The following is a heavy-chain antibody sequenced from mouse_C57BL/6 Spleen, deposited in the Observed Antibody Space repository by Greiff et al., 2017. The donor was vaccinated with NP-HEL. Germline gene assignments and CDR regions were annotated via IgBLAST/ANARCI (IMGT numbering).Heavy chain of an antibody. CDR3: ARPTTNAMDY. Sequence: VQLQQPGAELVMPGASVKLSCKASGYTFTSYWMHWVKQRPGQGLEWIGEIDPSDSYTNYNQKFKGKSTLTVDKSSSTAYMQLSSLTSEDSAVYYCARPTTNAMDYWGQGTSVTVSS. CDR2: IDPSDSYT. D-gene: IGHD1-1*01. J-gene: IGHJ4*01. CDR1: GYTFTSYW. V-gene: IGHV1-69*01.